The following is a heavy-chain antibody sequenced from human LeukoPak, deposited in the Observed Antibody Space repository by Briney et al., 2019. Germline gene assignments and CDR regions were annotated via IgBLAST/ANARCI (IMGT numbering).Heavy chain of an antibody. CDR3: ANPLHSSGWFWYFDL. Sequence: TGGSLRLSCAASGFTFSNYAMSWVRQAPGKGLEWVSGISGTGGSTYYTDSVKGRFTISRDNSKNTLYLQMNGLRAEDTAVYYCANPLHSSGWFWYFDLWGRGTLVTVSS. D-gene: IGHD6-19*01. J-gene: IGHJ2*01. CDR2: ISGTGGST. CDR1: GFTFSNYA. V-gene: IGHV3-23*01.